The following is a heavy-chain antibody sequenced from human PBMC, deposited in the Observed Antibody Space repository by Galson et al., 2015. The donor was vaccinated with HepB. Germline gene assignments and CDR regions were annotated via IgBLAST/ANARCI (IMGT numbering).Heavy chain of an antibody. CDR3: ARPYYDSSLYYGMDV. J-gene: IGHJ6*02. D-gene: IGHD3-22*01. CDR1: GFTFSSYA. Sequence: SLRLSCPASGFTFSSYAMHWVRQAPGKGLEWVAVISYDGSNKYYADSVKGRFTISRDNSKNTLYLQMNSLRAEDTAVYYCARPYYDSSLYYGMDVWGQGTTVTVSS. V-gene: IGHV3-30-3*01. CDR2: ISYDGSNK.